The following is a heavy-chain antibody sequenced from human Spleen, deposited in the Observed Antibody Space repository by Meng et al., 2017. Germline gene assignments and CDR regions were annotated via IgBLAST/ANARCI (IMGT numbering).Heavy chain of an antibody. J-gene: IGHJ4*02. D-gene: IGHD6-19*01. Sequence: QITLNESGPTLVKPTQTLTLTCTFSGFSLSTTAVGVGWIRQPPGKALEWLAFIYWDDAELFSPSLNSRLTITKDSSKKQVVLTMTNMDPVDTATYYCAHSSGWLFDYWGQGTLVTVSS. CDR3: AHSSGWLFDY. CDR2: IYWDDAE. V-gene: IGHV2-5*02. CDR1: GFSLSTTAVG.